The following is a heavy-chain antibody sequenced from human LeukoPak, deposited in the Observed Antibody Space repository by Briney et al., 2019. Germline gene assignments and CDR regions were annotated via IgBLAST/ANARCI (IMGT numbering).Heavy chain of an antibody. CDR3: ARGRAYYDILTGYSRNAFDI. V-gene: IGHV4-34*01. J-gene: IGHJ3*02. CDR1: GGSFSGYY. Sequence: SETLSLTCAVYGGSFSGYYWSWIRQPPGKGLEWIGEINHSGSTNYNPSLKSRVTISVDTSKNQFSLKLSSVTAADTAVYYCARGRAYYDILTGYSRNAFDIWGQGTMVTVSS. D-gene: IGHD3-9*01. CDR2: INHSGST.